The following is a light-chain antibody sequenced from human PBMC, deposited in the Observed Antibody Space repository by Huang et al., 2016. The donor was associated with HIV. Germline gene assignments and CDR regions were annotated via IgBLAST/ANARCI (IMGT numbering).Light chain of an antibody. CDR2: AAS. Sequence: DIQLTQSPSSLSASAGDRVTITCRASESIANYLNWYQQKPGKAPKVLISAASTLETGVPPRFSGSGFGTDFPLTISSLQPEDFATYFCQQSYGTVLTFGGGTMVDIK. V-gene: IGKV1-39*01. CDR3: QQSYGTVLT. CDR1: ESIANY. J-gene: IGKJ4*01.